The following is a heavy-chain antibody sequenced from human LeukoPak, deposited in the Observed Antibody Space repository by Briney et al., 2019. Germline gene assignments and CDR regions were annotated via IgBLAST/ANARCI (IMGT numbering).Heavy chain of an antibody. CDR3: ARSSGSYGVAWFDP. Sequence: SETLSLTCAVYGGSFNGYYWNWIRQPPGKGLEWIGEINHSGSTNYNPSLKSRVTISVDTSKNQFSLKLSSVTAADTAVYYCARSSGSYGVAWFDPWGQGTLVTVSS. V-gene: IGHV4-34*01. CDR1: GGSFNGYY. CDR2: INHSGST. D-gene: IGHD1-26*01. J-gene: IGHJ5*02.